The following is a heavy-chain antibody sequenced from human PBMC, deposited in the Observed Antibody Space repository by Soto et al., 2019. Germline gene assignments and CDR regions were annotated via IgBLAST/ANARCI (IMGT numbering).Heavy chain of an antibody. CDR1: GYTFTTYG. CDR3: ARDFTKSSSWPYYFDY. V-gene: IGHV1-18*01. CDR2: ISAYSGST. Sequence: QVQLVQSGAEVKKPGASVKVSCKASGYTFTTYGISWVRQAPGQGLEWRGWISAYSGSTKFAQKLLGRVTMTTDTSTTSAYMELRSLTSDDTVVYYCARDFTKSSSWPYYFDYLVQGTLFTVSS. D-gene: IGHD6-13*01. J-gene: IGHJ4*02.